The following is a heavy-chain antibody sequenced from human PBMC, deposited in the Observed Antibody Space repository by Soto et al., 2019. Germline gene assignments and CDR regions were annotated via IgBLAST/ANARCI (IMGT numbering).Heavy chain of an antibody. J-gene: IGHJ4*01. CDR2: IYPGDSDT. D-gene: IGHD2-15*01. CDR3: ARRFYCSGGSCYFHFGY. V-gene: IGHV5-51*01. Sequence: PGEALTISCKGSGYSFISYWIGWVRQMPWKGLEWMGIIYPGDSDTRYSPSFQGQVTISADKSISTAYLQWSSLKASDTAMYYCARRFYCSGGSCYFHFGYWGDGTLVTVP. CDR1: GYSFISYW.